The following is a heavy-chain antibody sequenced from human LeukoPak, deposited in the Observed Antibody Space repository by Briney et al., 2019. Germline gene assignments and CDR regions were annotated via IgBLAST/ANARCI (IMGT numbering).Heavy chain of an antibody. Sequence: PGGSLRLSCTASGFTFSSYWMTWVRQAPGKGLEFVANIKEDGTMKYYVDSVKGRFSISRDNAKNSLYLQMNSLRAEDTAVYYCARRYSSGWSIDCWGQGTLVTVSS. CDR3: ARRYSSGWSIDC. CDR1: GFTFSSYW. D-gene: IGHD6-19*01. V-gene: IGHV3-7*05. J-gene: IGHJ4*02. CDR2: IKEDGTMK.